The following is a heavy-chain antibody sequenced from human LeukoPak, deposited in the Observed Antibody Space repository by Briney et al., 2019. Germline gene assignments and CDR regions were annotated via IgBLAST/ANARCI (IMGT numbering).Heavy chain of an antibody. CDR2: IYYSGST. CDR3: ARQHAATASFDY. V-gene: IGHV4-59*01. J-gene: IGHJ4*02. D-gene: IGHD2-15*01. Sequence: SETLSLTCTVSGGSISSYYWSWIRQSPGKGLEWIGYIYYSGSTNYNPSVKSRVTMSVDTSKNQVSPKLSSVTAADTAVYYCARQHAATASFDYWGQGTLVTVSS. CDR1: GGSISSYY.